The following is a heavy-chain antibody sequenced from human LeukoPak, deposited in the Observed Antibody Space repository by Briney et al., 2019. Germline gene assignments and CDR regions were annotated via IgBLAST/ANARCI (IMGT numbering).Heavy chain of an antibody. CDR3: AREDYGANDY. D-gene: IGHD4-17*01. V-gene: IGHV1-18*01. Sequence: ASVTVSCTASGYTFTSYGISWVRQATGPGLEWMGWISAYNGNTNYPQKLQGRVAMTTDTSTSTAYMELRSLRSDDTAVYYCAREDYGANDYWGQGTLVTVSS. J-gene: IGHJ4*02. CDR1: GYTFTSYG. CDR2: ISAYNGNT.